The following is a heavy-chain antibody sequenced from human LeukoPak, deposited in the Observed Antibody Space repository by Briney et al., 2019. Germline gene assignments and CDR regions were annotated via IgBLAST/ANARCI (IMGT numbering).Heavy chain of an antibody. CDR1: GYTFTGYY. J-gene: IGHJ5*02. D-gene: IGHD3-10*01. V-gene: IGHV1-2*04. Sequence: GASVKVSCKASGYTFTGYYMHWVRQAPGQGLEWMGRINPNSGSTNYAQKFQGWVTMTRDTSISTAYMELSRLRSDETAVYYCARSMVRDNWFDPWGKGTLVTVSS. CDR3: ARSMVRDNWFDP. CDR2: INPNSGST.